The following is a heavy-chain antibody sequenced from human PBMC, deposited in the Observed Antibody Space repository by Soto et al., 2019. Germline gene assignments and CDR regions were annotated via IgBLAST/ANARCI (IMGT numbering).Heavy chain of an antibody. J-gene: IGHJ4*02. Sequence: PGGSLRLSCAASGFTCSSYAMSWVRQAPGKGLEWVSAISGSGGSTYYADSVKGRFTISRDNSKNTLYLQMNSLRAEDTAVYYCASPQQLWLSPFDYWGQGTLVTVSS. D-gene: IGHD5-18*01. CDR1: GFTCSSYA. CDR2: ISGSGGST. CDR3: ASPQQLWLSPFDY. V-gene: IGHV3-23*01.